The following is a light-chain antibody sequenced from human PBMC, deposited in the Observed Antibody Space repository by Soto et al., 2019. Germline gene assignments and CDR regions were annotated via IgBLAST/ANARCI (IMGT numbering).Light chain of an antibody. CDR1: SSDVGAYNY. CDR3: GSYTTSGSVV. V-gene: IGLV2-14*03. Sequence: QSVLTQPASVSGSPGQSIAISCIGTSSDVGAYNYVSWYQQHPGKAPKLVIYDVNNRPSGVSNRFSGSKSGNTASLTISGLQAEDEADHYCGSYTTSGSVVFGGGTKVTVL. J-gene: IGLJ2*01. CDR2: DVN.